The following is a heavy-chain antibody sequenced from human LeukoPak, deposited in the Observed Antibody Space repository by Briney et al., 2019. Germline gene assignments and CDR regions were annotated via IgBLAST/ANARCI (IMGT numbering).Heavy chain of an antibody. CDR3: ARSGGVGGSSSLGAFDI. D-gene: IGHD6-13*01. J-gene: IGHJ3*02. V-gene: IGHV1-69*05. CDR1: GGTFSSYA. Sequence: SVKVSCKASGGTFSSYAISWVRQAPGQGLEWMGGIIPIFGTANYAQKFQGRVTITTDESTSTAYMELSSLRSEDTAVYYCARSGGVGGSSSLGAFDIWGQGTMVTVSS. CDR2: IIPIFGTA.